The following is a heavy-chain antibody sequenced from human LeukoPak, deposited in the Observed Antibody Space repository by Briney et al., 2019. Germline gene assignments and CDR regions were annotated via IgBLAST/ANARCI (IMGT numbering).Heavy chain of an antibody. D-gene: IGHD6-19*01. J-gene: IGHJ4*02. CDR1: GFTFSSYV. V-gene: IGHV3-48*03. CDR3: ARDRGAQWLVPLDY. CDR2: ISSSGSTI. Sequence: GGSLRLSCAASGFTFSSYVMNWVRQAPGKGLEWVSYISSSGSTIYYADSVKGRFTISRDNAKNSLYLQMNSLRAEATAVYYCARDRGAQWLVPLDYWGQGTLVTVSS.